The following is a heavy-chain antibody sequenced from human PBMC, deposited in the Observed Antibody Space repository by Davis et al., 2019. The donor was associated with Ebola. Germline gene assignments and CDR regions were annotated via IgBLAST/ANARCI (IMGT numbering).Heavy chain of an antibody. D-gene: IGHD6-13*01. Sequence: PGGSLRLSCAASGFTFSSYGMHWVRQAPGKGLEWVAVIWYDGSNKYYADSVKGRFTISRDNSKNTLYLQMNSLRAEDTAVYYCAREIAAAGHVRRYYFDYWGQGTLVTVSS. V-gene: IGHV3-33*01. J-gene: IGHJ4*02. CDR1: GFTFSSYG. CDR2: IWYDGSNK. CDR3: AREIAAAGHVRRYYFDY.